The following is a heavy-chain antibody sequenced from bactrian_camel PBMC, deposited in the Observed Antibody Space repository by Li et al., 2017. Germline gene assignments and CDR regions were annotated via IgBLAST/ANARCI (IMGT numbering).Heavy chain of an antibody. D-gene: IGHD7*01. CDR1: GYTYSSYL. J-gene: IGHJ6*01. CDR2: IDSDGST. V-gene: IGHV3S55*01. CDR3: AVRRMPGGGCSSLALGSFDS. Sequence: HVQLVVSGGGSVQIGDSLRLSCVASGYTYSSYLMGWFRQAPGKEREGVATIDSDGSTTYVDSVKGRFTVSQDNAKNTMYLQMNSLKPEDSAMYYCAVRRMPGGGCSSLALGSFDSWGQGTQVTVS.